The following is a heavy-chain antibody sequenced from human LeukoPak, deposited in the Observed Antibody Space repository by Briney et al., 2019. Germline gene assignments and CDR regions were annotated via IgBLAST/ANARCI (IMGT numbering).Heavy chain of an antibody. Sequence: PSETLSLTCTVSGASINSYYWSWIRQPPGKGLEWIGYIYYSGSTNYNPSLKSRVTISVDTSKNQFSLKLSSVTAADTAVYYCASVGYGDYVWGQGTLSPSPQ. CDR1: GASINSYY. D-gene: IGHD4-17*01. CDR3: ASVGYGDYV. CDR2: IYYSGST. V-gene: IGHV4-59*01. J-gene: IGHJ4*02.